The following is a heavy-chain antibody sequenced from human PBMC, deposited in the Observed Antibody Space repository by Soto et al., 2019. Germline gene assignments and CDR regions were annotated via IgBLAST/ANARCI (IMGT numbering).Heavy chain of an antibody. V-gene: IGHV1-69*01. CDR3: AVELGIAAAGTNYYYYYGMDV. CDR2: IIPIFGTA. D-gene: IGHD6-13*01. Sequence: QVQLVQSGAEVKKPGSSVKVSCKASGGTFSSYAISWVRQAPGQGLEWMGGIIPIFGTANYAQKFQGRVTITADESTSTAYMELSSLRSEDTAVYYCAVELGIAAAGTNYYYYYGMDVWGQGTTVTVSS. CDR1: GGTFSSYA. J-gene: IGHJ6*02.